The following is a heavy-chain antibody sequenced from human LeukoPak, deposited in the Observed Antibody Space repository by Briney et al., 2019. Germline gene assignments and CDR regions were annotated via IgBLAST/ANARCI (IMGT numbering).Heavy chain of an antibody. CDR1: GYTLSDYD. Sequence: ASVKVSCKASGYTLSDYDINWVRQAPGQGLEYMGWINPSSLIPGYARKFRGRVTLTMDTSIRTAYMELTGLTYDDTAMYYCARVKPVPTVSFDPWGQGTLVTVSS. D-gene: IGHD4-17*01. J-gene: IGHJ5*02. CDR3: ARVKPVPTVSFDP. CDR2: INPSSLIP. V-gene: IGHV1-8*01.